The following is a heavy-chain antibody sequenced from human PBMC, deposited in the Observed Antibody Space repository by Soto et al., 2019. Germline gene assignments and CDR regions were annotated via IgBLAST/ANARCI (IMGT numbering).Heavy chain of an antibody. CDR2: ISPGSDRM. CDR1: EFTFNTYS. J-gene: IGHJ3*01. CDR3: VRDYRYAFDL. V-gene: IGHV3-48*01. D-gene: IGHD3-16*02. Sequence: QLVESGGGLVQPGGSLRLSCAASEFTFNTYSMNWVRQAPGKGLEWLSYISPGSDRMFYADSVKGRFAISRDNAKNSLYLQLHRLRAEATALYYCVRDYRYAFDLWGQGTVVTVSS.